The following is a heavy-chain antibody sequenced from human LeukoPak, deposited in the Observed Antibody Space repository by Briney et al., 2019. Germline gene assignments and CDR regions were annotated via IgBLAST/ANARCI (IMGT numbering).Heavy chain of an antibody. J-gene: IGHJ4*02. CDR3: TRDRSHDY. CDR1: GFTFGDYP. Sequence: GGSLRLSCTASGFTFGDYPITWVRQAPGKGLEWVGFIRNKGYAGTTEYAESVKARFTISRDNSKSIAYLQMNSPKTADTYVDYCTRDRSHDYWGPGTLVTVSP. CDR2: IRNKGYAGTT. V-gene: IGHV3-49*04. D-gene: IGHD6-13*01.